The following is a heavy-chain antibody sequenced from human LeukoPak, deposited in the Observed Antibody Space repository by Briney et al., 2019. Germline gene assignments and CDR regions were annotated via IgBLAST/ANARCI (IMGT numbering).Heavy chain of an antibody. CDR2: ISGNSGAI. CDR3: ATYTGYDRIFDY. Sequence: GRSLRLSCAASGFTFSPSGMNWVRQAPGKGLEWVSYISGNSGAIYYADSVKGRFTISRDNAKSSLYLQMNSLRAEDTAVYYCATYTGYDRIFDYWGQGTLVTVSS. D-gene: IGHD5-12*01. CDR1: GFTFSPSG. J-gene: IGHJ4*02. V-gene: IGHV3-48*01.